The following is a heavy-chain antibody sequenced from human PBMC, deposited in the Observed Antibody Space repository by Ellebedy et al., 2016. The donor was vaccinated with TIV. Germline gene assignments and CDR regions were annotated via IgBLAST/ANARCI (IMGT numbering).Heavy chain of an antibody. CDR3: ASHYGSGSYYSEFRGMDV. D-gene: IGHD3-10*01. CDR2: ISYDGSNK. CDR1: GFTFSSYA. V-gene: IGHV3-30-3*01. Sequence: GESLKISCAASGFTFSSYAMHWVRQAPGKGLEWVAVISYDGSNKYYADSVKGRFTISRDNSKNTLYLQMNSLRAEETAVYYCASHYGSGSYYSEFRGMDVWGQGTTVTVSS. J-gene: IGHJ6*02.